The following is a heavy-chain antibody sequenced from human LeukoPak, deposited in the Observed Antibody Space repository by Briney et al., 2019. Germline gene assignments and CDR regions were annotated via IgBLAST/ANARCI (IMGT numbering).Heavy chain of an antibody. V-gene: IGHV1-2*02. CDR3: ARGAFGYCSGGSCYSDNWFDP. Sequence: GASVKVSCKTSGYTFTDYYMHWVRQAPGQGREWMGWINPNSGGTNYAQKFQGRVTMTRDTSISTAYMELSRLRSDDTAVYYCARGAFGYCSGGSCYSDNWFDPWGQGTLVTVSS. CDR1: GYTFTDYY. CDR2: INPNSGGT. D-gene: IGHD2-15*01. J-gene: IGHJ5*02.